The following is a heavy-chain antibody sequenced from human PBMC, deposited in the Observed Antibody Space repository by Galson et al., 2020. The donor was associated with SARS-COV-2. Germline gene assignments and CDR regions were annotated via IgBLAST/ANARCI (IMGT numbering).Heavy chain of an antibody. CDR2: ISSSSSYI. CDR3: ARDAYDSSGYYYGSGYFQH. D-gene: IGHD3-22*01. CDR1: GFTFSRYT. V-gene: IGHV3-21*01. Sequence: ASVKVSCAASGFTFSRYTMNWVRQAPGKGLEWVSSISSSSSYIYYADSVKGRFTISRDNAKNSLYLQMNSLRAEDTAVYYCARDAYDSSGYYYGSGYFQHWGQGTLVTVSS. J-gene: IGHJ1*01.